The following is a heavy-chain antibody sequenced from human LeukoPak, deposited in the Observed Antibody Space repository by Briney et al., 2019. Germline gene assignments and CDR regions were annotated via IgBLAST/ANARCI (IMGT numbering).Heavy chain of an antibody. CDR3: ARDSGFSGTQRGEY. V-gene: IGHV3-30*04. D-gene: IGHD6-6*01. CDR2: ISYDGSNK. CDR1: GFTFSSYA. J-gene: IGHJ4*02. Sequence: GGSLRLSCAASGFTFSSYAMHWVRQAPGKGLEWVAVISYDGSNKYYPDSVKGRFTISRDNSKNTLYLQMNSLRAEDTAVYYCARDSGFSGTQRGEYWGQGTLVTVSS.